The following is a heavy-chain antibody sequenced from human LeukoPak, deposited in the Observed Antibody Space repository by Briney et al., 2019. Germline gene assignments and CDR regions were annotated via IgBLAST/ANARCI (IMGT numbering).Heavy chain of an antibody. CDR3: ARHISGQPFDY. D-gene: IGHD6-19*01. J-gene: IGHJ4*02. Sequence: GGSLRLSCAASGFPFSNYWMNWVRQAPGNALEWVAYIRKDGSERYYVDSVKGQFTISRDNARNSLYLQMNSLRADDTAVYYCARHISGQPFDYWGQGTLVTVSS. CDR2: IRKDGSER. V-gene: IGHV3-7*03. CDR1: GFPFSNYW.